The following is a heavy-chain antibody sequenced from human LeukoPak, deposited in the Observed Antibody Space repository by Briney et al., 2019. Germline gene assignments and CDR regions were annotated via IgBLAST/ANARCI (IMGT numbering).Heavy chain of an antibody. Sequence: SETLSLTCTVSGGSISSSHYYWGWIRQPPGKGLEWIGSINYSGSTYYNPSLKSRVTISVDTSKNQFSLKLSSVTAADTAVYYCARLLYYYDSSGYYCADYWGQGTLVTVSS. D-gene: IGHD3-22*01. CDR2: INYSGST. CDR3: ARLLYYYDSSGYYCADY. CDR1: GGSISSSHYY. J-gene: IGHJ4*02. V-gene: IGHV4-39*01.